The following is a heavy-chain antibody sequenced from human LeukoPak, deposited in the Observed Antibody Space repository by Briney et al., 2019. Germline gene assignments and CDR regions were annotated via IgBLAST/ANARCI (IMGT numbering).Heavy chain of an antibody. CDR1: GGTFSSYA. Sequence: SVKVSCTTSGGTFSSYAISWVRQAPGQGLEWMGGIIPIFGTANYAQKFQGRVTITADEFTSTAYMELSSLRSEDTAVYYCARLFTPRYCSTTSCYWKGWFDPWGQGTLVTVSS. V-gene: IGHV1-69*13. J-gene: IGHJ5*02. CDR2: IIPIFGTA. D-gene: IGHD2-2*01. CDR3: ARLFTPRYCSTTSCYWKGWFDP.